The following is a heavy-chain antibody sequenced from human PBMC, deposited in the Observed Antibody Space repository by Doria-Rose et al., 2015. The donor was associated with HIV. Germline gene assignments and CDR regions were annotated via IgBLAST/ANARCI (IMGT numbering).Heavy chain of an antibody. J-gene: IGHJ4*02. CDR2: IIPDYGTA. D-gene: IGHD1-26*01. V-gene: IGHV1-69*06. CDR1: GGTFISYA. Sequence: QVQLVQSGAEVKKPGSSVKVSCKVSGGTFISYAISWVRQAPGQGLDWMGGIIPDYGTANYAQKFQGRVTITADKSTSTAYMELSSLRSEDTAIYYCTRERVGGPRSMTGLINFDYWGQGTLVTISS. CDR3: TRERVGGPRSMTGLINFDY.